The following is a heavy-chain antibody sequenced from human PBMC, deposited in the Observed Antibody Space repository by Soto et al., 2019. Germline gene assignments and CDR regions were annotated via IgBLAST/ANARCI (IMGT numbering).Heavy chain of an antibody. D-gene: IGHD6-13*01. Sequence: ASVKVSCKASGYTFNDYFIHWVRQAPGQGLEWMGWINPNNGGTNYAQKFQGRITMTRDTSITTAYMELSSLRSDDTAVYYCAREVSSWHEYYYYDMDVWGQGTTVTVSS. J-gene: IGHJ6*02. CDR2: INPNNGGT. CDR1: GYTFNDYF. CDR3: AREVSSWHEYYYYDMDV. V-gene: IGHV1-2*02.